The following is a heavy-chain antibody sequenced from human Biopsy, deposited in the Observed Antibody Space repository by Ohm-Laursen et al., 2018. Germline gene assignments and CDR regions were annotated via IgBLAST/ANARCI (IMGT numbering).Heavy chain of an antibody. Sequence: LRLSCAASGFTFSSYAMNWVRQAPGKGLEWVSAITVSADTTYYADSVRGRFTISRDNSESTLYLQMNSLRADDTAVYHCAKPRCTKLGWGACHDPFEKGGQGKTVTASS. D-gene: IGHD2-8*01. J-gene: IGHJ3*02. CDR2: ITVSADTT. CDR1: GFTFSSYA. CDR3: AKPRCTKLGWGACHDPFEK. V-gene: IGHV3-23*01.